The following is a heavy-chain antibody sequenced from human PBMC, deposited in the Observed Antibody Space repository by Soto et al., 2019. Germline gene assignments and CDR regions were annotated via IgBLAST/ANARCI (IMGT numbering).Heavy chain of an antibody. D-gene: IGHD3-3*01. CDR1: GYTFTSYD. CDR2: MNPNSGNT. J-gene: IGHJ4*02. V-gene: IGHV1-8*01. Sequence: ASVKVSCKASGYTFTSYDINWVRQATGQGLEWMGWMNPNSGNTGYAQKFQGRVTMTRNTSISTAYMELSSLRSEDTAVYYCAIGNFWSGYYIDYWGQGTLVTVSS. CDR3: AIGNFWSGYYIDY.